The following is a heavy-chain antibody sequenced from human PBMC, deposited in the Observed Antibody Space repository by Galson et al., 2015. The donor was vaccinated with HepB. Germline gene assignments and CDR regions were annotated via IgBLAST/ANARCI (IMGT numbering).Heavy chain of an antibody. V-gene: IGHV3-7*03. D-gene: IGHD3-16*01. Sequence: SLRLSCAASGFTFSSYWMSWVRQAPGKGLEWVANIKQDGSEKYYVDSVKGRFTISRDNAKNSLYLQMNSLRAEDTAVYYCARDWQGYAPIFSRAFDIWGQGTMVTVSS. CDR2: IKQDGSEK. CDR1: GFTFSSYW. J-gene: IGHJ3*02. CDR3: ARDWQGYAPIFSRAFDI.